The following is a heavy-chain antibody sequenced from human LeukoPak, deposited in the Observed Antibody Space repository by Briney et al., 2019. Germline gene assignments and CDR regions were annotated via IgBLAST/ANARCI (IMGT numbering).Heavy chain of an antibody. CDR1: GGSISSYY. Sequence: SETLSLTCTVSGGSISSYYWTWIRQSPEKGLEWIGYIYDTGSTRYNPSLESRATIPVDPSKNQFSLKLSAVTAADTAVYYCARLTTRPGGIRPLILDYWGQGTLVTVSS. D-gene: IGHD3-16*01. V-gene: IGHV4-59*01. CDR2: IYDTGST. J-gene: IGHJ4*02. CDR3: ARLTTRPGGIRPLILDY.